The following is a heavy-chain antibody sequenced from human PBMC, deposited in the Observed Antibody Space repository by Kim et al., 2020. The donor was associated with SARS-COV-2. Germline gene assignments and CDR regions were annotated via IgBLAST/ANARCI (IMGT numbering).Heavy chain of an antibody. CDR2: ST. J-gene: IGHJ4*02. V-gene: IGHV4-59*08. CDR3: VRHREYYFDY. Sequence: STNYNPALKSRVTISVDTSKNQFSLKLTSVTAADAALYYCVRHREYYFDYCGQGTLVIVSS.